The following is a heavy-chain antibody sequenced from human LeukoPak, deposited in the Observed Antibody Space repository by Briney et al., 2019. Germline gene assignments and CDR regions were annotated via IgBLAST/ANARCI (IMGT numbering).Heavy chain of an antibody. V-gene: IGHV3-9*01. CDR3: AKDLSGSYYPDAFDI. D-gene: IGHD1-26*01. J-gene: IGHJ3*02. Sequence: PGGSLRLSCAASGFTFDDYAMHWVRQAPGKGLEWVSGISWNSGSIGYADSVKGRFTISRDNAKNSLYLQMNSLRAEDTALYYCAKDLSGSYYPDAFDIWGQGTMVTVSS. CDR2: ISWNSGSI. CDR1: GFTFDDYA.